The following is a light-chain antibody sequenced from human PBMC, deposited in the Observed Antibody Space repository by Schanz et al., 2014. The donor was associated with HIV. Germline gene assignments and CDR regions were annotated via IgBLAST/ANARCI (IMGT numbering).Light chain of an antibody. Sequence: EIVMTQSPGTLSVSPGERATLSCRASQTVSNNLAWYQQKPGQAPRLLIYGASTRVTGIPARFSGSGSGTEFTLTISSLQSEDLATYYCQQTNSFPLTFGGGTKVEIK. CDR3: QQTNSFPLT. CDR2: GAS. CDR1: QTVSNN. J-gene: IGKJ4*01. V-gene: IGKV3-15*01.